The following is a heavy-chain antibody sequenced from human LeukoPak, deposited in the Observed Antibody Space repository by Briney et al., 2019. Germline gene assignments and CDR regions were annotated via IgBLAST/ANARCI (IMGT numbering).Heavy chain of an antibody. Sequence: PGGSLRLSCAASGFTFSSYGMHWVRQAPGKGLEWVPVISYDGSNKYYADSVKGRFTISRDNSKNTLYLQMNSLRAEDTAVCYCAKDSYGDTPFDYWGQGTLVTVSS. CDR2: ISYDGSNK. V-gene: IGHV3-30*18. CDR1: GFTFSSYG. J-gene: IGHJ4*02. D-gene: IGHD4-17*01. CDR3: AKDSYGDTPFDY.